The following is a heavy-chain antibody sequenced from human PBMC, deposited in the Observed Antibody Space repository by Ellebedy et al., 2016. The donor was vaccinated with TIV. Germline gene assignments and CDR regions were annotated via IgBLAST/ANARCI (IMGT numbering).Heavy chain of an antibody. CDR3: AREMLGGGYGFVTDC. V-gene: IGHV3-30*03. Sequence: GGSLRLSCAASGFTFSNYGMHWVRQAPGKGLEWVAVVSYDGKSKYYADSVKGRFTISRDNSKNTLILQVNSLRAEDTAVYYCAREMLGGGYGFVTDCWGQGTLVTVSS. CDR2: VSYDGKSK. D-gene: IGHD5-18*01. CDR1: GFTFSNYG. J-gene: IGHJ4*02.